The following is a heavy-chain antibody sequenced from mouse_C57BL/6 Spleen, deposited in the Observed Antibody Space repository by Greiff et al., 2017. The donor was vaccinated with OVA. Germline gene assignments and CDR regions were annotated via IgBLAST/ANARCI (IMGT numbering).Heavy chain of an antibody. CDR3: TRAYYSNYAWFAD. CDR2: IDPETGGT. Sequence: QVQLQQSGAELVRPGASVTLSCKASGYTFTDYEMHWVKQTPVHGLEWIGAIDPETGGTAYNQKFKGKAILTADKSSSTAYMELRSLTSEDSAVYYCTRAYYSNYAWFADWGQGTLVTVSA. D-gene: IGHD2-5*01. CDR1: GYTFTDYE. J-gene: IGHJ3*01. V-gene: IGHV1-15*01.